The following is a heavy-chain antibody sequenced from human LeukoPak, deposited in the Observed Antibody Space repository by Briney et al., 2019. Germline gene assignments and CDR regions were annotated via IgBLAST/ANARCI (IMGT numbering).Heavy chain of an antibody. CDR1: GFTFSIYW. Sequence: GGSLILSCAASGFTFSIYWMSWVRQAPGKGLEWVANINQDGSEEYYVDSLKGRFTISRDNAKNSLYLQMNSLRADDTAVYYCARYCSIGSCFDYWGQGTLVTVSS. CDR3: ARYCSIGSCFDY. J-gene: IGHJ4*02. CDR2: INQDGSEE. V-gene: IGHV3-7*04. D-gene: IGHD2-15*01.